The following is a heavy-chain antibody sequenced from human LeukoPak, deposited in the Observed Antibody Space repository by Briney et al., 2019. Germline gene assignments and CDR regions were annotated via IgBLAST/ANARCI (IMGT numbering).Heavy chain of an antibody. V-gene: IGHV3-23*01. D-gene: IGHD3-10*01. CDR3: ARGQGLWFGVN. CDR2: ITNSGGST. J-gene: IGHJ4*02. Sequence: PGGSLRLSCAASGFSFSSFAMNWVRQAPGKGLEWVSAITNSGGSTYYADSVKGRFTISRDNSKNTLHLQMNSLRAEDTAVYYCARGQGLWFGVNWGQGTLVTVSS. CDR1: GFSFSSFA.